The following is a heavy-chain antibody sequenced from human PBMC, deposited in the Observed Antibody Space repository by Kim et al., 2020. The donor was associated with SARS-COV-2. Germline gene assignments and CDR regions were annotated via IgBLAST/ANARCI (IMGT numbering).Heavy chain of an antibody. J-gene: IGHJ4*02. Sequence: GGSLRLSCAASGFTFSSYAMHWVRQAPGKGLEWVAVISYDGSNKYYADSVKGRFTISRDNSKNTLYLQMNSLRAEDTAVYYCAREGGSGWSTWFDYWGQG. V-gene: IGHV3-30*04. CDR1: GFTFSSYA. CDR2: ISYDGSNK. D-gene: IGHD6-19*01. CDR3: AREGGSGWSTWFDY.